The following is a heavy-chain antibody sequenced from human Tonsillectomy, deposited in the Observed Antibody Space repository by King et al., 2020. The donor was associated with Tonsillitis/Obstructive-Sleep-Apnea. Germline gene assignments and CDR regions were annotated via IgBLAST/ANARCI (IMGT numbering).Heavy chain of an antibody. CDR1: GDSVSSNSAA. J-gene: IGHJ6*02. CDR2: TYYRSKWYD. V-gene: IGHV6-1*01. CDR3: ARSNWIPFGYYYVVDV. Sequence: VQLQQSGPGLVKPSQTLSLTCAISGDSVSSNSAAWNWIRQSPSRGLEWLGRTYYRSKWYDDYAVSVKSRVTINPDTSKNHFSLHLNSVTPEDTAVYYCARSNWIPFGYYYVVDVWGQGTTVTVSS. D-gene: IGHD1-20*01.